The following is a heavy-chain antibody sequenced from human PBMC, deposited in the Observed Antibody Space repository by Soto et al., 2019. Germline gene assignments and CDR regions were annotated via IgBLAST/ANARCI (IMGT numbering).Heavy chain of an antibody. Sequence: ASVKVSCRAAGGTFSSYAISWVRQAPGQGLEWMGGIIPIFGTANYAQKFQGRVTITADESTSTAYMELSSLRSEDTAVYYCATSRDGYVARYYYGMDVWRQGTTAPVSS. CDR2: IIPIFGTA. CDR3: ATSRDGYVARYYYGMDV. J-gene: IGHJ6*02. CDR1: GGTFSSYA. D-gene: IGHD5-12*01. V-gene: IGHV1-69*13.